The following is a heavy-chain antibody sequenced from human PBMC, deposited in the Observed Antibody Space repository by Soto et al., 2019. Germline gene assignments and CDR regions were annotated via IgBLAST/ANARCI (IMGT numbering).Heavy chain of an antibody. CDR3: AKDPVGYNWFDP. V-gene: IGHV3-74*01. Sequence: PGGSLRLSCAVSGFTFSGYWMHWVRQAPGKGLVWVSRINSDGSTTSYADSVKGRFTISRDNAKNTLYLQMNSLRAEDTAVYYCAKDPVGYNWFDPWGQGTLVTVSS. CDR2: INSDGSTT. J-gene: IGHJ5*02. D-gene: IGHD3-10*01. CDR1: GFTFSGYW.